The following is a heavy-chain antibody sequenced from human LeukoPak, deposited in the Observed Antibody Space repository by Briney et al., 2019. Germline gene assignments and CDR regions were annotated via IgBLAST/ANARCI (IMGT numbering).Heavy chain of an antibody. CDR1: GGSMIRSN. V-gene: IGHV3-21*01. Sequence: PSETLSLTCAVSGGSMIRSNWWSWVRQPPGKGLEWVSSITASSTAIYSADSVKGRFTISRDNAKNFLYLQMNSLRAEDTAVYYCARTYYDILTGYNPYFDYWGQGILVTVSS. D-gene: IGHD3-9*01. CDR3: ARTYYDILTGYNPYFDY. CDR2: ITASSTAI. J-gene: IGHJ4*02.